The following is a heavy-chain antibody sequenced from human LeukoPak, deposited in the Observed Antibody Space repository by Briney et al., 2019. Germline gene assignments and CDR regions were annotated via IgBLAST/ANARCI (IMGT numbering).Heavy chain of an antibody. D-gene: IGHD3-10*01. CDR3: TTRISITMVRGVIDY. Sequence: GGSLRLSCAASGFTFSNAWMSWVRQAPGKGLEWVGRIKSKTDGGTTDYAAPVKGRFTIPRDDSKNTLYLQMNSLKTEDTAVYYCTTRISITMVRGVIDYWGQGTLVTVSS. J-gene: IGHJ4*02. CDR1: GFTFSNAW. CDR2: IKSKTDGGTT. V-gene: IGHV3-15*01.